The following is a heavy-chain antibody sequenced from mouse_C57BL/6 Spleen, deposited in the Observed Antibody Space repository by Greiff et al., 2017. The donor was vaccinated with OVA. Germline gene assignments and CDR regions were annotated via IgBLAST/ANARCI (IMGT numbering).Heavy chain of an antibody. Sequence: EVKLVESGEGLVKPGGSLKLSCAASGFTFSSYAMSWVRQTPEKRLEWVAYISSGGDYIYYADTVKGRFTISRDNARNTLYLQMSSLKSEDTAMYYCTRDDGADYDWYFDVWGTGTTVTVSS. CDR3: TRDDGADYDWYFDV. CDR1: GFTFSSYA. J-gene: IGHJ1*03. CDR2: ISSGGDYI. D-gene: IGHD2-3*01. V-gene: IGHV5-9-1*02.